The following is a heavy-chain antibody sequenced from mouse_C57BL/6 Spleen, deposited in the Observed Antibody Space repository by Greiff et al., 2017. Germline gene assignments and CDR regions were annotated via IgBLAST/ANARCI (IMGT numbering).Heavy chain of an antibody. D-gene: IGHD2-4*01. Sequence: VHVKQSGAELVKPGASVKLSCTASGFNIKDYYMHWVKQRTEQGLEWIGRIDPEDGGTKYAPKFQGKATLTADTSSNTAYLQLSGLSSEVTAVYYWARTGDYCRSYWYFDVWGTGTTVTVSS. CDR1: GFNIKDYY. CDR2: IDPEDGGT. J-gene: IGHJ1*03. V-gene: IGHV14-2*01. CDR3: ARTGDYCRSYWYFDV.